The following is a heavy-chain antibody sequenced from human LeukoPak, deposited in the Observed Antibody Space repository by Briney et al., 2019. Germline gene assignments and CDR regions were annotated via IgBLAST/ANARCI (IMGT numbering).Heavy chain of an antibody. Sequence: GGSLRLSCAASGFTFSSYEMNWVRQAPGKGLEWVSGINWNGGSTGYADSVKGRFTISRDNAKNSLYLQMNSLRAEDTAVYYCAELGITMTGGVWGKGTTVTISS. CDR3: AELGITMTGGV. V-gene: IGHV3-20*04. CDR1: GFTFSSYE. CDR2: INWNGGST. J-gene: IGHJ6*04. D-gene: IGHD3-10*02.